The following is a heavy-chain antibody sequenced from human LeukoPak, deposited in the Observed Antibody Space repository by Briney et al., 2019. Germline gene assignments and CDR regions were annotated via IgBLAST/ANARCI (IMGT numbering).Heavy chain of an antibody. Sequence: ASLKVSCKASGYTFTNYGISWVRQAPGQGLEWMGWVSGNNAHTNYAQNFQGRVTMTTDTSTSTAYMELRSLTSDDTAVYYCAKDQCSGGTCYSMAYFDYWGQGTLVTVSS. D-gene: IGHD2-15*01. CDR1: GYTFTNYG. CDR3: AKDQCSGGTCYSMAYFDY. CDR2: VSGNNAHT. J-gene: IGHJ4*02. V-gene: IGHV1-18*01.